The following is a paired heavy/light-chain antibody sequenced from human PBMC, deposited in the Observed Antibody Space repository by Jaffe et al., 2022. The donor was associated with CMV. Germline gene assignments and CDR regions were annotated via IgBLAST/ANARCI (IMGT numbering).Heavy chain of an antibody. D-gene: IGHD3-10*01. CDR1: GFTFRNYA. Sequence: EVQLVESGGDLVQPGGSLRLSCAASGFTFRNYAMAWVRQAPGKGLEWVLGIGATGDNTYYADSVKGRFTISRDNSKDTLYLQMNSLRAEDTAVYYCAKGTYYSAWGQGTMVTVSS. CDR2: IGATGDNT. J-gene: IGHJ5*01. CDR3: AKGTYYSA. V-gene: IGHV3-23*04.
Light chain of an antibody. CDR1: QDIRND. V-gene: IGKV1-6*02. Sequence: AIQMTQSPSSLSAAVGDRVTITCRASQDIRNDLAWFQQKPGKAPKPLIYAASNLQSGVPSRFSGSGSGTDFALTIGSLQPEDFATYFCLQNHNYPFTFGPGTKVDF. CDR2: AAS. CDR3: LQNHNYPFT. J-gene: IGKJ3*01.